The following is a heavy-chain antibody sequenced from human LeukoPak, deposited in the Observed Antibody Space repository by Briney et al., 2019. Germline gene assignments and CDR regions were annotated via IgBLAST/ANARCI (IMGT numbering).Heavy chain of an antibody. CDR1: GYTFTSYG. V-gene: IGHV1-18*01. J-gene: IGHJ4*02. CDR2: ISAYNGNT. D-gene: IGHD3-9*01. Sequence: ASVKVSCKASGYTFTSYGISWVRQAPGQGLEWMGWISAYNGNTNYAQKLRGRVTMTTDTSTSTAYMELRSLRSDDTAVYYCARDTYDILTGYYKPFFDYWGQGTLVTVSS. CDR3: ARDTYDILTGYYKPFFDY.